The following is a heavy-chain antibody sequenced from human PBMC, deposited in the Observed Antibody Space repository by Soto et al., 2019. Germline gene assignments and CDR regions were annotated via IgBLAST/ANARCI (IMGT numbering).Heavy chain of an antibody. V-gene: IGHV1-46*01. D-gene: IGHD3-22*01. CDR2: INPNGGIT. CDR3: ARVRRISGYYYVN. Sequence: ASVKGSCKATGYTFPSYHMHWVRQAPGQGLEWMGIINPNGGITSYAQKFQGRVTMTRDTSTSTVYMELSSLRSEDTAVYYCARVRRISGYYYVNCGQGPPVTVSS. J-gene: IGHJ4*02. CDR1: GYTFPSYH.